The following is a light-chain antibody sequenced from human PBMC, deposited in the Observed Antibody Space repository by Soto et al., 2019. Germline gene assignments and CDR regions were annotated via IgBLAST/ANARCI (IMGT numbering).Light chain of an antibody. CDR3: QQSYSTPRT. J-gene: IGKJ4*01. V-gene: IGKV1-39*01. Sequence: DIQMTQSPSSLSASVGDRVTIICRASQSIDNYLNWYHQKPGKAPKLLIYATSSLQSGVPSRFSGSGSGTHFTLTISSLQPEDFATYYCQQSYSTPRTFGGGTKVEIK. CDR2: ATS. CDR1: QSIDNY.